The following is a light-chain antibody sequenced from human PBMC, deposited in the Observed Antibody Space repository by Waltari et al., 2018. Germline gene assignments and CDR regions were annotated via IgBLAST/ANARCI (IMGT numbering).Light chain of an antibody. V-gene: IGLV2-14*03. Sequence: PLTQPASVSGSVGQSITISCTGTSADIGTYNFVSWYQQYPGKAPKLIIYDVTDRPSGISHRFSGSKSGNTASLIISGLQDEDEADYHCSSYTSSGTRVFGTGTTVTVL. J-gene: IGLJ1*01. CDR3: SSYTSSGTRV. CDR1: SADIGTYNF. CDR2: DVT.